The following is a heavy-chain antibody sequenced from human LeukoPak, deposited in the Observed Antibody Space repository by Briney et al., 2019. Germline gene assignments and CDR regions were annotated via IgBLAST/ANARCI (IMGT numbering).Heavy chain of an antibody. J-gene: IGHJ4*02. Sequence: PSGTLSLTCTVSGGSVSSGSYYWSWIRQPPGKGLEWIGYIYYSGSTNYNPSLESRVTISVDTSKNQFSLKLGSVTAADTAVYYCARIPFVVVPAAIDYWGQGTLVTVSS. V-gene: IGHV4-61*01. CDR2: IYYSGST. CDR1: GGSVSSGSYY. D-gene: IGHD2-2*02. CDR3: ARIPFVVVPAAIDY.